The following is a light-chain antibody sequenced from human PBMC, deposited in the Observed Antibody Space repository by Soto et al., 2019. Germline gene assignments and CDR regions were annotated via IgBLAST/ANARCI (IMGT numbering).Light chain of an antibody. CDR3: QQSYSTPVT. J-gene: IGKJ5*01. V-gene: IGKV1-39*01. CDR2: AAS. CDR1: QGISSY. Sequence: DIQLTQSPSFLSASVRDRVTITCRASQGISSYLAWYQQKPGKAPKLLIYAASSLQSGVPSRFSGSGSGTDFTLTISSLQPEDFATYYCQQSYSTPVTFGQGTRLEI.